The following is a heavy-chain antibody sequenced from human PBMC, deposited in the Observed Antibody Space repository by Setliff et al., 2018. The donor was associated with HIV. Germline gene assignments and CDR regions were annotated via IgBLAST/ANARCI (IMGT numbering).Heavy chain of an antibody. J-gene: IGHJ3*01. V-gene: IGHV4-39*01. CDR2: VFYTGST. CDR3: ARQSYYVTGSFYTGVFDL. Sequence: KPSETLSLTCSVSGDSINNNNYYWGWIRQPPGKGLEWIASVFYTGSTYYRPSLKSRVTLSVELSKNHFSLELTSVTAADTAVYYCARQSYYVTGSFYTGVFDLWGQGTVVTVSS. CDR1: GDSINNNNYY. D-gene: IGHD3-10*01.